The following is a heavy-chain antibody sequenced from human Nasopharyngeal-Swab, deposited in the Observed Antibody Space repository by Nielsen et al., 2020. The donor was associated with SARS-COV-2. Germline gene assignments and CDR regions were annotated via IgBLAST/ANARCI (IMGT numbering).Heavy chain of an antibody. Sequence: GESLKISCAASGFTLNNYNFNWVRQAPGKGLEWVSSISSSSSYIYYADSVKGRFTISRDNAKNSLYPQMNSLRAEDTAMYYCARDGLDYDFWSAYFMDVWGQGTTVTVSS. V-gene: IGHV3-21*01. CDR2: ISSSSSYI. D-gene: IGHD3-3*01. J-gene: IGHJ6*02. CDR1: GFTLNNYN. CDR3: ARDGLDYDFWSAYFMDV.